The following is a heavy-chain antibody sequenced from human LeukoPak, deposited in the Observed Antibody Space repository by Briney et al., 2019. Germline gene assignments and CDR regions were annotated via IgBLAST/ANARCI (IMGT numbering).Heavy chain of an antibody. V-gene: IGHV1-18*01. CDR2: SNAYNGNT. D-gene: IGHD5-12*01. CDR1: GYTFPSYG. J-gene: IGHJ5*02. CDR3: ARHRRLVATMASWFDP. Sequence: ASVTVSCKASGYTFPSYGISWARQARGQGLEGMGWSNAYNGNTNYAQKLQGRVTMTTHTSTGTTYMELRSLRSDDTAVYYCARHRRLVATMASWFDPWGQGTLVTVSS.